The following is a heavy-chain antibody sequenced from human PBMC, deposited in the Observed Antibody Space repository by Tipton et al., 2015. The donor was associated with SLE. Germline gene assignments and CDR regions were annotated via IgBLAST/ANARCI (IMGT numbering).Heavy chain of an antibody. V-gene: IGHV3-23*01. D-gene: IGHD3-10*01. CDR3: AKDPLSCGSGSYSY. CDR2: ISGSGSST. Sequence: LRLSCTPSGFTFSTYAMSWVRQAPGKGLEWVSTISGSGSSTYYADSVKGRFAISRDNSKNRLYLHMNSLRAEDTAVYYCAKDPLSCGSGSYSYWGQGTLVTVSS. J-gene: IGHJ4*02. CDR1: GFTFSTYA.